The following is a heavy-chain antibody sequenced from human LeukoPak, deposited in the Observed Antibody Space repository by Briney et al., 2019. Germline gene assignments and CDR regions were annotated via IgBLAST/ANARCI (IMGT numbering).Heavy chain of an antibody. V-gene: IGHV3-23*01. CDR3: ATIPTLSTGLPDYYDSSGRLEYFQH. Sequence: GGSLRLSCVASGFTFSNLAMGWVRQAPGKGLEWVSVISDSGGTTYYADSVKGRFTISRDNSRNTLYLQMNSLRVEDTAVYYCATIPTLSTGLPDYYDSSGRLEYFQHWGQGTLVTVSS. J-gene: IGHJ1*01. CDR1: GFTFSNLA. CDR2: ISDSGGTT. D-gene: IGHD3-22*01.